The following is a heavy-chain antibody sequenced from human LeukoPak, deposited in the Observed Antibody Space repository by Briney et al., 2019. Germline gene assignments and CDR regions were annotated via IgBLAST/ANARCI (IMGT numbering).Heavy chain of an antibody. CDR2: IYYTGST. J-gene: IGHJ4*02. Sequence: SETLSLTCSVSGASISGGTYYWGWIRQPPGKGLEWIGSIYYTGSTYDNPSLKSRVTISVDTSKNQFSLKLSSVTAADTAVYYCARLYSGYDARQYYFDYWGQGTLVTVSS. CDR1: GASISGGTYY. D-gene: IGHD5-12*01. CDR3: ARLYSGYDARQYYFDY. V-gene: IGHV4-39*01.